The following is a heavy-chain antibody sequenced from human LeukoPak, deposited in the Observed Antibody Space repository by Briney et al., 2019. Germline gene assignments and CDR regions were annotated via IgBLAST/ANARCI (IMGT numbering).Heavy chain of an antibody. V-gene: IGHV3-23*01. CDR3: AKDKSYYYDSGSYGLDY. J-gene: IGHJ4*02. CDR1: GFTFSSYA. CDR2: ISGSGGST. Sequence: GGSLRLSCAASGFTFSSYAMSWVRQAPGKGLEWVSAISGSGGSTYYADSVKGRFTISRDNSKNTLYLQMNILRAEDTAVYYCAKDKSYYYDSGSYGLDYWGQGTLVTVSS. D-gene: IGHD3-10*01.